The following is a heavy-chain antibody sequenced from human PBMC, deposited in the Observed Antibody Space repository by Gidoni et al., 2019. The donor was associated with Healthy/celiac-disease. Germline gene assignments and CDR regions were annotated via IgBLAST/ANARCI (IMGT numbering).Heavy chain of an antibody. D-gene: IGHD4-17*01. CDR3: ATGPRGDGDYGGRNWFDP. CDR2: FDPEDGET. CDR1: GYTLTELS. Sequence: QVQLVQSGAEVKKPGASVKVSCKVSGYTLTELSMHWVRQAPGKGLEWMGGFDPEDGETIYEQKFQGRVTMTEDTSTDTAYMELSSLRSEDTAVYYCATGPRGDGDYGGRNWFDPWGQGTLVTVSS. J-gene: IGHJ5*02. V-gene: IGHV1-24*01.